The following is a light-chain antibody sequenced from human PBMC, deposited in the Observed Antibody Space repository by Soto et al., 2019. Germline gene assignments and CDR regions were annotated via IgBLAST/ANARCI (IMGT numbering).Light chain of an antibody. V-gene: IGKV4-1*01. CDR1: QSVLYSSNNTNY. CDR3: QQYYSSPWT. CDR2: WAS. Sequence: DTVMTQSPDSLAVSLGERATINCKSSQSVLYSSNNTNYLAWYQQKPGQPPKLLIYWASTRQAGVPDRFSGSGSGAVFTLTIRSLQAEDVAVYYCQQYYSSPWTFGQGTKVEVK. J-gene: IGKJ1*01.